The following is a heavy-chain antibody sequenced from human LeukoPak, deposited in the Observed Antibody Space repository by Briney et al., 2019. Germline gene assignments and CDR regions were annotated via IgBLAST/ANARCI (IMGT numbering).Heavy chain of an antibody. Sequence: GGSLRLSCAASGFNVSSYAVSWVRQAPGKGLEWVSTIRRSSGRPYYADSVRGRFTSSRDSSKNTLSLQMNSLRAEDTAVYFCARGGGLDVWGQGATVTVSS. CDR3: ARGGGLDV. V-gene: IGHV3-23*01. CDR1: GFNVSSYA. J-gene: IGHJ6*02. CDR2: IRRSSGRP. D-gene: IGHD3-16*01.